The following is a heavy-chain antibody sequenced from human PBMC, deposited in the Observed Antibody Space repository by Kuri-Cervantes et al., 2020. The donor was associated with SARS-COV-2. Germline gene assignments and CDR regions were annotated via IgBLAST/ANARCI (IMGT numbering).Heavy chain of an antibody. J-gene: IGHJ4*02. V-gene: IGHV3-74*01. D-gene: IGHD6-19*01. CDR1: GFTFSSYC. CDR3: ARGIAVAGYFDY. Sequence: GESLKISCAASGFTFSSYCMHWVRQAPGKGLVWVSRINSDGSSTSYADSVKGRFTISRDNAKNTLYLQMNSLRAEDTAVYYCARGIAVAGYFDYWGQGTMVTVSS. CDR2: INSDGSST.